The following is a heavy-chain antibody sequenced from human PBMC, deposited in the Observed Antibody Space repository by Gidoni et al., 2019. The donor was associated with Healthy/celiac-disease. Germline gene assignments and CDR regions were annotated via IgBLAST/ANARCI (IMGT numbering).Heavy chain of an antibody. Sequence: QVQLQESGPGLLRPSETLSLTCSVSGGYINSYYWNWIRQPPGKGLEWIGYVYYTGSTSYNPSLKSRLTISADTSKNRVSLKLTSVTAADTAVYYCAREGLELRDAFDIWGQGTLVTVSS. CDR2: VYYTGST. J-gene: IGHJ3*02. V-gene: IGHV4-59*01. D-gene: IGHD1-7*01. CDR3: AREGLELRDAFDI. CDR1: GGYINSYY.